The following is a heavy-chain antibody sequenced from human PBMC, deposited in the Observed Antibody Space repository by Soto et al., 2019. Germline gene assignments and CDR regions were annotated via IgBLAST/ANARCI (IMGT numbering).Heavy chain of an antibody. CDR1: GFTFSSYG. V-gene: IGHV3-33*01. CDR3: ARDLGRWLQSKYGMDV. J-gene: IGHJ6*02. CDR2: IWYDGSNK. D-gene: IGHD5-12*01. Sequence: QVQLVESGGGVVQPGRSLRLSCAASGFTFSSYGMHWVRQAPGKGLEWVAVIWYDGSNKDYADFVKGRFTISRDNSKNTLYLQMNSLRAEDTAVYYCARDLGRWLQSKYGMDVWGQGTTVTVSS.